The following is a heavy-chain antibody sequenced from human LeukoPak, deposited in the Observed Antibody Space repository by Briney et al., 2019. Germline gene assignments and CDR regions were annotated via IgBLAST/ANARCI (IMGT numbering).Heavy chain of an antibody. V-gene: IGHV4-30-4*07. J-gene: IGHJ5*02. CDR1: GGSISSGGYS. CDR3: ARKPPYFGIAAAGNWFDP. CDR2: IYYSGST. D-gene: IGHD6-13*01. Sequence: PSETLSLTCAVSGGSISSGGYSWSWIRQPPGKGLEWIGYIYYSGSTYYNPSLKSRVTISVDTSKNQFSLKLSSVTAADTAVYYCARKPPYFGIAAAGNWFDPWGQGTLVTVSS.